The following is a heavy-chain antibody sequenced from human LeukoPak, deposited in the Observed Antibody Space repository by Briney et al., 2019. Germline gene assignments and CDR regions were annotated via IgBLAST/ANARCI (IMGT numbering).Heavy chain of an antibody. D-gene: IGHD6-19*01. CDR1: GGSIRSSNW. J-gene: IGHJ4*02. CDR2: IYHSGST. Sequence: SGTLSLTCADSGGSIRSSNWWSGVRQPPGKGLEWIGEIYHSGSTNYTPSLRSRVTISVDKSKNQFSLKLSSVTAADTAVYYCARKDIAVDGTGFDYWGQGTLVTVYS. V-gene: IGHV4-4*02. CDR3: ARKDIAVDGTGFDY.